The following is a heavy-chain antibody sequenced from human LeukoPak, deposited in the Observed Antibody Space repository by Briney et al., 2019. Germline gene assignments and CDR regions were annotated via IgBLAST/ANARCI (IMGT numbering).Heavy chain of an antibody. J-gene: IGHJ5*01. CDR1: GYRFTSFG. Sequence: ASVKVSCKGFGYRFTSFGITWVRQAPGQGLEWVGWISPNNGNTNSAQKLLDRVTLTTDTSTSTAYMELRSLTSDDTAIYYCSSQITIFGVVTDSWGQGTLVTVSS. D-gene: IGHD3-3*01. CDR2: ISPNNGNT. CDR3: SSQITIFGVVTDS. V-gene: IGHV1-18*01.